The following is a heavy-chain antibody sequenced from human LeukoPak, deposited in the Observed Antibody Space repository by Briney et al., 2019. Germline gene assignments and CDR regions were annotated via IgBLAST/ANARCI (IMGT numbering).Heavy chain of an antibody. J-gene: IGHJ4*02. D-gene: IGHD6-13*01. V-gene: IGHV1-8*01. CDR2: INPKSGRT. CDR3: ARGRSGLAAAGTYDS. CDR1: GYTFTSSD. Sequence: ASVKVSCKASGYTFTSSDINWVRQATGQGLEWMGRINPKSGRTGYAKKFQARVSMTMNTSITTAYMEVSSLRFEDTAVYYCARGRSGLAAAGTYDSWGQGTLITVSS.